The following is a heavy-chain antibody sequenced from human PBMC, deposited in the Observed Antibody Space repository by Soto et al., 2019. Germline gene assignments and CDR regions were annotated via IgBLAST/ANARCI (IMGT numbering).Heavy chain of an antibody. D-gene: IGHD3-10*01. CDR2: IDWDDDK. CDR1: GFPLSTSGRC. V-gene: IGHV2-70*01. Sequence: SASTFVNPTQTLTLTCTFSGFPLSTSGRCVRSSPEAPGKALEWLALIDWDDDKYYSTSLKTRLTISKDTSKNQVVLTMTNMDPVDTATYYCARSPYGSGSCMDVWGQGTTVTVSS. J-gene: IGHJ6*02. CDR3: ARSPYGSGSCMDV.